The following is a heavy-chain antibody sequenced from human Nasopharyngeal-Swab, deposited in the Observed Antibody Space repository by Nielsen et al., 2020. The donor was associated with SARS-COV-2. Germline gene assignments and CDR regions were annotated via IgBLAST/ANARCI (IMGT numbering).Heavy chain of an antibody. D-gene: IGHD3-10*01. CDR2: IYYSGST. J-gene: IGHJ3*02. Sequence: WIRQPPGKGLEWIGSIYYSGSTYYNPSLKSRVTISVDTSKNQFSLKLSSVTAADTAVYYCASNSMVLYPTSGALDIWGQGTMVTVSS. V-gene: IGHV4-39*01. CDR3: ASNSMVLYPTSGALDI.